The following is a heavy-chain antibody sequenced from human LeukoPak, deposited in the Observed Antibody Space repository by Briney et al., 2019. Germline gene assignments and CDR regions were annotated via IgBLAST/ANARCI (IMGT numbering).Heavy chain of an antibody. D-gene: IGHD3-10*01. CDR2: IYTSGST. J-gene: IGHJ4*02. V-gene: IGHV4-4*09. Sequence: SETLSLTCTVSGGSTSSYYWSWIRQPPGKGLEWIGYIYTSGSTNYNPSLESRVTISVDTSKNQFSLKLSSVTAADTAVYYCARHDYYGSGSFDYWGQGTLVTVSS. CDR3: ARHDYYGSGSFDY. CDR1: GGSTSSYY.